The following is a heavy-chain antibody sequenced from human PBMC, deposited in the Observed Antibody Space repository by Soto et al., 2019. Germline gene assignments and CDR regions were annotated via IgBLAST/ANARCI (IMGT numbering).Heavy chain of an antibody. CDR3: ARLHLRRDGYNSAFDY. J-gene: IGHJ4*02. V-gene: IGHV4-39*01. CDR2: IYYSGST. D-gene: IGHD5-12*01. Sequence: SETLSLTCTVSGGSISSSSYYWGWIRQPPGKGLEWIGSIYYSGSTYYNPSLKSRVTISVDTSKNQFSLKLSSVTAADTAVYYCARLHLRRDGYNSAFDYWGQGTLVTVSS. CDR1: GGSISSSSYY.